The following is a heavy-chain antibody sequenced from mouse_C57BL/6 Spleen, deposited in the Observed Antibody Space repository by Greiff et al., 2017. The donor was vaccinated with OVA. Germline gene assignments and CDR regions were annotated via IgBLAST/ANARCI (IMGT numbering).Heavy chain of an antibody. Sequence: VQLQQPGAELVRPGSSVKLSCKASGYTFTSYWMHWVKQRPIQGLEWIGNIDPSDSETHYNQKFKDKATLTVDKSSSTAYMQLSSLTSEDSAVYYCARDYGSRGYWYCGVWGTGTTVTVSS. D-gene: IGHD1-1*01. V-gene: IGHV1-52*01. CDR3: ARDYGSRGYWYCGV. J-gene: IGHJ1*03. CDR1: GYTFTSYW. CDR2: IDPSDSET.